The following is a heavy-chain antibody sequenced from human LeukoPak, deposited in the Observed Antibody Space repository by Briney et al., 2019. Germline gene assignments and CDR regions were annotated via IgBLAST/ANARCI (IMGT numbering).Heavy chain of an antibody. V-gene: IGHV3-9*01. J-gene: IGHJ6*03. CDR1: GFTFDDYA. CDR2: ISWNSGSI. CDR3: ARGGGSIRHSYYYYVDV. Sequence: PGRSLRLSCAASGFTFDDYAMHWVRQAPGKGLEWVSGISWNSGSIGYADSVKGRFTISRDNAKNSLYLRMNSLRDEDTALYYCARGGGSIRHSYYYYVDVWGKGTSVTVSS. D-gene: IGHD2-15*01.